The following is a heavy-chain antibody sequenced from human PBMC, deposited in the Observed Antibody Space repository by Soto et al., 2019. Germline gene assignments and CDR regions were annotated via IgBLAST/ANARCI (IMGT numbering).Heavy chain of an antibody. V-gene: IGHV1-69*13. J-gene: IGHJ6*02. D-gene: IGHD6-6*01. CDR2: IIPIFGTA. Sequence: GASVKVSCKASGGTFSSYAISWVRQAPGQGLEWMGGIIPIFGTANYAQKFQGRVTITADESTSTAYMELSSLRSEDTAVYYCAREPSYSSSSGDYYYYGMDVWGQGTTVTVYS. CDR3: AREPSYSSSSGDYYYYGMDV. CDR1: GGTFSSYA.